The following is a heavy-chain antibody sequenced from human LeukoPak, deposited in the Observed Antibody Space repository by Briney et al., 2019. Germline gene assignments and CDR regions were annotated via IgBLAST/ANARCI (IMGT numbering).Heavy chain of an antibody. CDR3: ARHSGSGSLSRPFDP. CDR1: GGSIRSSDYY. D-gene: IGHD3-10*01. CDR2: IYYNGNT. Sequence: SETLSLTCTVSGGSIRSSDYYWGWIRQPPGERLEWIGTIYYNGNTYYNPSLQSRVIISVDTSKNQFSLSLRSLIAADTAVYYCARHSGSGSLSRPFDPWGQGTLVTVSS. V-gene: IGHV4-39*01. J-gene: IGHJ5*02.